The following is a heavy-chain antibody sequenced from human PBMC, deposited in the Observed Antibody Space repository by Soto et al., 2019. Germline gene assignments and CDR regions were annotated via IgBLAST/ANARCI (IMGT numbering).Heavy chain of an antibody. Sequence: QVPLVQSGAEVKKPGASVKVSCKASGYTFTSYGISWVRQAPGQGLEWMGWISAYNGNTNYAQKLQGRVTMTTDTSTSTAYMELRSLRSDDTAVYYCARLPYGRDGSSTIFWFDPWGQGTLVTVSS. J-gene: IGHJ5*02. CDR1: GYTFTSYG. CDR3: ARLPYGRDGSSTIFWFDP. CDR2: ISAYNGNT. D-gene: IGHD1-26*01. V-gene: IGHV1-18*01.